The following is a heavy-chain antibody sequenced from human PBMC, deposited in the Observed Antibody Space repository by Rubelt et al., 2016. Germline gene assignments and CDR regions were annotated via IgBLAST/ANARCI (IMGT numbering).Heavy chain of an antibody. Sequence: EVQLLESGGGLVQPGGSLRLSCAASGITFSNAWVSWVRQVPGKGVEWVGRLKSKSDGGTADYAAPVNGRFTISREDSKNTLYLQMNSLKAEDTAVYFCTTGEVMEDRWGQGTLVTVSS. CDR1: GITFSNAW. CDR3: TTGEVMEDR. CDR2: LKSKSDGGTA. V-gene: IGHV3-15*01. D-gene: IGHD2-21*01. J-gene: IGHJ5*02.